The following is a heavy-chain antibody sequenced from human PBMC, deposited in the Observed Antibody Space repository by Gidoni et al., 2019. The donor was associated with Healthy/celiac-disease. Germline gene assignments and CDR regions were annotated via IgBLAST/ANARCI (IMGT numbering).Heavy chain of an antibody. J-gene: IGHJ4*02. CDR1: GFTLSSYA. CDR3: ATPHPQLDILTGPIYYFDY. Sequence: EVQLLESGGGLVQPGGSLRLSCAASGFTLSSYARSWVRQAPGTGLEWVSAISGSGVSTYYADSVKGRFTISRDNSKNTLYLQMNSLRAEDTAVYYCATPHPQLDILTGPIYYFDYWGQGTLVTVSS. V-gene: IGHV3-23*01. D-gene: IGHD3-9*01. CDR2: ISGSGVST.